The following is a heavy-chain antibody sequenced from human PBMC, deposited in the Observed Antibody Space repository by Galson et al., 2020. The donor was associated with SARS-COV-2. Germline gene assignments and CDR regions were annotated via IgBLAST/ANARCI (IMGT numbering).Heavy chain of an antibody. Sequence: GGSLRLSCAASGFTFSDYYMSWIRQAPGKGLEWVSYISSSGSTIYYADSVKGRFTISRDNAKNSLYLQMNSLRAEDTAVYYCARDGTDYYDSSGYYSDDAFDIWGQGTMVTVSS. V-gene: IGHV3-11*01. CDR1: GFTFSDYY. D-gene: IGHD3-22*01. CDR2: ISSSGSTI. J-gene: IGHJ3*02. CDR3: ARDGTDYYDSSGYYSDDAFDI.